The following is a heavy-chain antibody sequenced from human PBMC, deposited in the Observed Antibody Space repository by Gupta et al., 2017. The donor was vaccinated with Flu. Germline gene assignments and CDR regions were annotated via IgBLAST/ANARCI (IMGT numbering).Heavy chain of an antibody. J-gene: IGHJ6*04. CDR3: AASCSSTRCFVSRYNYAMDL. D-gene: IGHD2-2*01. V-gene: IGHV3-9*01. Sequence: VQLVDAGGGLVQLGGFLRLSCTTSGFTLDDYTMHCVRHRPGKGLEWFLDVNWDSDTTIYAVSVRDRFTISRDNGQSSLYLQMTGLRTEDTAPYYCAASCSSTRCFVSRYNYAMDLWGKGTTVIVSS. CDR2: VNWDSDTT. CDR1: GFTLDDYT.